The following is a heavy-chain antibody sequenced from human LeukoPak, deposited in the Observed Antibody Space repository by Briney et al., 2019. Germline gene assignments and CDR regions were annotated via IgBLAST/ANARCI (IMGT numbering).Heavy chain of an antibody. CDR1: GGTFSSYA. CDR2: IIPIFGTA. Sequence: SVKASCKASGGTFSSYAISWVRQAPGQGLEWMGGIIPIFGTANYAQKFQGRVTITTDESTSTAYMELSSLRSEDTAVYYCARASYSSGYYHDAFDIWGQGTMVTVSS. D-gene: IGHD3-22*01. V-gene: IGHV1-69*05. CDR3: ARASYSSGYYHDAFDI. J-gene: IGHJ3*02.